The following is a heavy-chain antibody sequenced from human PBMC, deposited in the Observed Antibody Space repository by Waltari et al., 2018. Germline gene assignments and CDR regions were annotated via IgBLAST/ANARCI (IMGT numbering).Heavy chain of an antibody. Sequence: QLQLQESGPGLVKPSETLSLTCTVSGGSISSSSYYWGWIRQPPGKGLEWIGSVYYSGNTCYNPSLKRRVTISEDTSKNQFALKLGSVTAADTAVYYCAREVAGGAYWGQGTLVTVSS. CDR1: GGSISSSSYY. CDR3: AREVAGGAY. J-gene: IGHJ4*02. V-gene: IGHV4-39*07. D-gene: IGHD6-13*01. CDR2: VYYSGNT.